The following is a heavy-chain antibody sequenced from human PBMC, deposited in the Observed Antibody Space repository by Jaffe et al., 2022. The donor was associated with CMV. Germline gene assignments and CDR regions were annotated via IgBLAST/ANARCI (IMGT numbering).Heavy chain of an antibody. CDR3: ARVRGGSTIVGARTGRGAEYFQH. CDR2: INHSGST. D-gene: IGHD1-26*01. J-gene: IGHJ1*01. Sequence: QVQLQQWGAGLLKPSETLSLTCAVYGGSFSGYYWSWIRQPPGKGLEWIGEINHSGSTNYNPSLKSRVTISVDTSKNQFSLKLSSVTAADTAVYYCARVRGGSTIVGARTGRGAEYFQHWGQGTLVTVSS. V-gene: IGHV4-34*01. CDR1: GGSFSGYY.